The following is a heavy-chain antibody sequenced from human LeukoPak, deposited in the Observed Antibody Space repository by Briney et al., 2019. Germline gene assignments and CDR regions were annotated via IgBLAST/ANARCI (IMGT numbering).Heavy chain of an antibody. CDR3: ASVAYDSSDYFDY. Sequence: GGSLRLSCAASGFTISSYAMHWVRQAPGKGLEWVAVISYDGSNKYYADSVKGRFTISRDNSKNTLYLQMNSLRAEDTAVYYCASVAYDSSDYFDYWGQGTLVTVSS. V-gene: IGHV3-30*04. CDR1: GFTISSYA. J-gene: IGHJ4*02. D-gene: IGHD3-22*01. CDR2: ISYDGSNK.